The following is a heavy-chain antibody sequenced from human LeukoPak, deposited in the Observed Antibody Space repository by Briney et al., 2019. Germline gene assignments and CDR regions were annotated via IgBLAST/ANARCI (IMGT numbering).Heavy chain of an antibody. V-gene: IGHV4-34*01. J-gene: IGHJ6*02. Sequence: SETLSLTCAVYGGSFSDYFWGWIRQPPGKGLEWIGEINHSGRTYYNPSLKSRVTIPVDTSKNQFSLNLSSVTAADTAVYYCARDVVVVPAAIHYGMDVWGQGTTVTVSS. CDR1: GGSFSDYF. CDR3: ARDVVVVPAAIHYGMDV. D-gene: IGHD2-2*01. CDR2: INHSGRT.